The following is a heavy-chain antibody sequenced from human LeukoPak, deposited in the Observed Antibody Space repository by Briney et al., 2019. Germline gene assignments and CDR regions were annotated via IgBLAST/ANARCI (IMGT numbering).Heavy chain of an antibody. D-gene: IGHD3-10*01. V-gene: IGHV1-2*06. CDR2: INPNSGGT. J-gene: IGHJ6*03. CDR1: GHTFTGYY. CDR3: ARYYYGSGSPYYYYMDV. Sequence: GASVKVSCKASGHTFTGYYMHWVRQAPGQGLEWMERINPNSGGTNYAQKFQGRVTMTRDTSISAAYMELSRLRSDDTAVYYCARYYYGSGSPYYYYMDVWGKGTTVTVSS.